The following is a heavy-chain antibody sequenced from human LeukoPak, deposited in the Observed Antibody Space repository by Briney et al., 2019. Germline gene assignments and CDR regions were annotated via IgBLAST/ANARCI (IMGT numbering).Heavy chain of an antibody. CDR2: IFPGDYET. CDR1: GYSFSNYW. V-gene: IGHV5-51*04. D-gene: IGHD2-21*02. Sequence: GESLMISCEGSGYSFSNYWIGWVRQMPASGLERMGVIFPGDYETRYSPSFQGLVTISLHKPNSTPYLQWSSLKASDTAMYYCAIPPGYCGNDCSFDRWGEGTLVSASS. J-gene: IGHJ4*02. CDR3: AIPPGYCGNDCSFDR.